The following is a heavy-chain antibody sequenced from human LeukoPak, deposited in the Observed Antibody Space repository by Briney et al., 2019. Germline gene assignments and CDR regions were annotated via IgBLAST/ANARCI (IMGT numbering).Heavy chain of an antibody. CDR3: ARDSRYCSGGSCYSNWFDP. Sequence: SEPLSLTCTVSGYSISSGYYWGWIRQPPGKGLEWIGSIYHSGSTYYNPSLKSRVTISVDTSKNQFSLKLSSVTAADTAVYYCARDSRYCSGGSCYSNWFDPWGQGTLVTVSS. CDR1: GYSISSGYY. V-gene: IGHV4-38-2*02. J-gene: IGHJ5*02. D-gene: IGHD2-15*01. CDR2: IYHSGST.